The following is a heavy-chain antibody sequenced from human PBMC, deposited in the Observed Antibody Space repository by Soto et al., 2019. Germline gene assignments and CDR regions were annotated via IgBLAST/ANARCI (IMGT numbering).Heavy chain of an antibody. CDR2: ISSSSYI. D-gene: IGHD2-15*01. CDR3: ARDIQSGGSWFDP. V-gene: IGHV3-21*01. CDR1: GFTFSSYS. Sequence: EVQLVESGGGLVKPGGSLRLSCAASGFTFSSYSMNWVRQAPGKGLEWVSSISSSSYIYYADSVKGRFTISRDNAKNSLYLQMNSLRAEDTAVYYCARDIQSGGSWFDPWGQGTLVTVSS. J-gene: IGHJ5*02.